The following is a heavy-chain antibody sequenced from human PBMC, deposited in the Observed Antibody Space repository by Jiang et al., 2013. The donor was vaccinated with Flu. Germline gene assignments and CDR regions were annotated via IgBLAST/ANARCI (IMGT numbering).Heavy chain of an antibody. V-gene: IGHV1-69*01. D-gene: IGHD1-26*01. CDR3: ARERVGTRGLHGMDV. CDR2: IIPIFGTA. J-gene: IGHJ6*02. CDR1: GGTFSSYA. Sequence: QLVESGAEVKKPGSSVKVXCKASGGTFSSYAISWVRQAPGQGLEWMGGIIPIFGTANYAQKFQGRVTITADESTSTAYMELSSLRSEDTAVYYCARERVGTRGLHGMDVWGQGTTVTVSS.